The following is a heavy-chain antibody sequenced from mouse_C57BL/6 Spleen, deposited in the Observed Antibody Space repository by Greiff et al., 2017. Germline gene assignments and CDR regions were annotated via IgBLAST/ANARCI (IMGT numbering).Heavy chain of an antibody. CDR1: GFTFSSYA. Sequence: EVKVVESGGGLVKPGGSLKLSCAASGFTFSSYAMSWVRQTPEKRLEWVATISDGGSYTYYPDNVKGRFTISRDNAKNNLYLQMSHLKSEDTAMYYCARFYAMDYWGQGTSVTVSS. CDR2: ISDGGSYT. V-gene: IGHV5-4*03. J-gene: IGHJ4*01. CDR3: ARFYAMDY.